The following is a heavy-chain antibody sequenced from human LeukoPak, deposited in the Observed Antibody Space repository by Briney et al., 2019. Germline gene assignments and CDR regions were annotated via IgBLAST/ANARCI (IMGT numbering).Heavy chain of an antibody. CDR2: ISVYNGNT. CDR3: ARDLSYYGSGTYYYY. J-gene: IGHJ4*02. Sequence: ASVKVSCKASGYTFTSYGISWVRQAPGQGLEWMGWISVYNGNTNYAQKVQARVTMTTDTSTSTAYMELRSLRSDDTAVYYCARDLSYYGSGTYYYYWGQGTLVTVSS. CDR1: GYTFTSYG. D-gene: IGHD3-10*01. V-gene: IGHV1-18*01.